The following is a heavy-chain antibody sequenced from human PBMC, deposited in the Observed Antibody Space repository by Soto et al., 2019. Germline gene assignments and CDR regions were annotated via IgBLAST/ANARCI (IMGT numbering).Heavy chain of an antibody. CDR3: GRARSTSVRMFDY. V-gene: IGHV1-18*03. CDR2: ISTYNGNT. J-gene: IGHJ4*02. D-gene: IGHD1-1*01. CDR1: GYTFASYG. Sequence: QVQLVQSGAEVKKPGASVKVSCKASGYTFASYGITWVRQAPGQGLEWMGWISTYNGNTNYAQKFQGRVTMTTDTSTNTAYLELRNLRSDDMAVYYCGRARSTSVRMFDYWGQGTLVTVSS.